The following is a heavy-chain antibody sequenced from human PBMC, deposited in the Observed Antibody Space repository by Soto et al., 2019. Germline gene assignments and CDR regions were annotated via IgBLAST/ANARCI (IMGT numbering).Heavy chain of an antibody. Sequence: SETLSLTCTVSGGSISSRSYCWFWIRQPPGKGLEWIGSIYYSGNAYYNPSLKSRVAVSVDTSKNQFSLKVTSVTATDTAVYYRARHKDTSSRYLLPDFWGQGTLVTVSS. CDR3: ARHKDTSSRYLLPDF. D-gene: IGHD6-13*01. V-gene: IGHV4-39*01. J-gene: IGHJ4*02. CDR1: GGSISSRSYC. CDR2: IYYSGNA.